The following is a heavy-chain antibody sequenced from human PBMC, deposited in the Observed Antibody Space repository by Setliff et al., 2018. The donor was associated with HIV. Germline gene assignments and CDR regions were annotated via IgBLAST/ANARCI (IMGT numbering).Heavy chain of an antibody. V-gene: IGHV1-69*10. J-gene: IGHJ4*02. CDR2: TNPQSDIA. CDR1: GFTFNHYA. Sequence: GASVKVSCKASGFTFNHYALSWVRQAPGQRPEWMGGTNPQSDIANYAQKFQGRVTITADHSTTTTYMELTSLRADDTAVYYCVRVGPWYYARSGYLASWDYWGQGTLVTAPQ. D-gene: IGHD3-22*01. CDR3: VRVGPWYYARSGYLASWDY.